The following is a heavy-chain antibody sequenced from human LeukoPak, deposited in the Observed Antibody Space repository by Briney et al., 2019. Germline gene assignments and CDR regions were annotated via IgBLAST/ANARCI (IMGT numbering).Heavy chain of an antibody. CDR1: GFTFSSYS. CDR3: AGVYYSRTGCRNRDALNI. J-gene: IGHJ3*02. Sequence: GGSLRLSCAASGFTFSSYSMNWVRQAPGKGLEWVSSISSSGSYTYYADSVKGRFTISRDNAKNLLYLQMNSLRAEDTAVYYCAGVYYSRTGCRNRDALNIWCQGKMTTVSS. CDR2: ISSSGSYT. D-gene: IGHD2-2*01. V-gene: IGHV3-21*01.